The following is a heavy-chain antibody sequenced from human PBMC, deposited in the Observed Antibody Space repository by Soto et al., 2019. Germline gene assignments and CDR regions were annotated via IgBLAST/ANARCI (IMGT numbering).Heavy chain of an antibody. Sequence: PSETMCLTWSVAGGPLSSYYGSWIRQHPGKGLEWIGYIYYSGSTNYNPSLKSRVRMSVDTDRNSFSLRLDSVIAADTAVYYCARNFDIAATGTAFDSWGRGVLVTVSS. CDR3: ARNFDIAATGTAFDS. J-gene: IGHJ4*02. CDR1: GGPLSSYY. D-gene: IGHD6-13*01. V-gene: IGHV4-59*12. CDR2: IYYSGST.